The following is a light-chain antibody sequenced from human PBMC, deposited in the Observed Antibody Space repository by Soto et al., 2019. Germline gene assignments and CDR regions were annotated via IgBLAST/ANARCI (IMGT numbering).Light chain of an antibody. CDR1: KSDVGGYNY. CDR3: CSYADTYV. J-gene: IGLJ1*01. CDR2: DVT. Sequence: QSVLTQPRSVSGSPGQSVTISCTGTKSDVGGYNYVSWYQHHPGKAPKLVISDVTERPSGVPDRFSGSKSGNTASLTISGLQADDEADYFCCSYADTYVFGTGTKVTVL. V-gene: IGLV2-11*01.